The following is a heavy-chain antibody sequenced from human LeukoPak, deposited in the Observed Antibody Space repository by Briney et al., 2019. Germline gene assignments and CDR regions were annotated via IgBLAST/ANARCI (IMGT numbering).Heavy chain of an antibody. CDR1: GFIFSTYS. V-gene: IGHV3-48*01. CDR3: AKDTTEFVEKDSGSYPGY. J-gene: IGHJ4*02. Sequence: GGSLRLSCAASGFIFSTYSMNWVRQAPGKGLEWVSYISSTSSTIYYADSVKGRFTISRDNAKNSLYLQMNSLRAEDTAVYYCAKDTTEFVEKDSGSYPGYWGQGTLVTVSS. D-gene: IGHD1-26*01. CDR2: ISSTSSTI.